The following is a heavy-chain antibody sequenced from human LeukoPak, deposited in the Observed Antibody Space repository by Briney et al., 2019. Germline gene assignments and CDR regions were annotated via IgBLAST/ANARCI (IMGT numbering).Heavy chain of an antibody. CDR1: GFTFSNYA. D-gene: IGHD1-26*01. Sequence: GGSLRLSCAASGFTFSNYAMNWVRQAPGRGLECVPAISGSGGSTYYADSVKGRFTISRDNSKNTLYLQMNSLRAEDTAVYYCAKDLAGSGSYSFDYWGQGTLVTVSS. V-gene: IGHV3-23*01. CDR2: ISGSGGST. CDR3: AKDLAGSGSYSFDY. J-gene: IGHJ4*02.